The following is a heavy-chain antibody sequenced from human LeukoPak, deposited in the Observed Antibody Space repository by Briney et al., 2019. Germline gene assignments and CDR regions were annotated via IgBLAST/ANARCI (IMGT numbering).Heavy chain of an antibody. D-gene: IGHD6-19*01. CDR1: GFTFSDYY. Sequence: WGSLRLSCAASGFTFSDYYMSWIRQAPGKGLEWVSYISSSGSTIYYADSVKGRFTISRDNAKNSLYLQMTSLRAEDTAVYYCARDRKGAVGHYYYYYMDVWGKGTTVTVSS. J-gene: IGHJ6*03. CDR3: ARDRKGAVGHYYYYYMDV. CDR2: ISSSGSTI. V-gene: IGHV3-11*01.